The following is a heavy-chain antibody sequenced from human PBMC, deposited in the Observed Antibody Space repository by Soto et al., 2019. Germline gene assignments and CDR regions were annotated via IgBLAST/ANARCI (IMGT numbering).Heavy chain of an antibody. V-gene: IGHV3-7*01. CDR3: ARGSIAPDY. J-gene: IGHJ4*02. Sequence: GGSLRLSCAASGFTFSSYWMSWVRQAPGKGPEWVANIKQDGGEKHYVDSVKGRFTISRDNAKNSLYLQMNSLRAEDTAVYHCARGSIAPDYWGQGTLVTVSS. CDR1: GFTFSSYW. D-gene: IGHD6-13*01. CDR2: IKQDGGEK.